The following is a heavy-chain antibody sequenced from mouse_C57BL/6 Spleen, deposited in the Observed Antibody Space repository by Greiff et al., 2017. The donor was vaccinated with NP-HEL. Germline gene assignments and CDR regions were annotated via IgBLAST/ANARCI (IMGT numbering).Heavy chain of an antibody. CDR2: IDPEDGDT. Sequence: EVKVVESGAELVRPGASVKLSCTASGFNIKDYYMHWVKQRPEQGLEWIGRIDPEDGDTEYAPKFQGKATMTADTSSNTAYLQLSSLTSEDTAVYYCTTPYYGSTFAYWGQGTLVTVSA. CDR3: TTPYYGSTFAY. D-gene: IGHD1-1*01. J-gene: IGHJ3*01. CDR1: GFNIKDYY. V-gene: IGHV14-1*01.